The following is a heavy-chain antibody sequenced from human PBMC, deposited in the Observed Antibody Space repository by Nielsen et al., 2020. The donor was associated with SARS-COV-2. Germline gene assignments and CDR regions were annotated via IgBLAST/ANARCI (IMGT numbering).Heavy chain of an antibody. Sequence: ASVKVSCKASGFTFNRYYMHWVRQAPGQGLEWMGVFNPRGDRPSYTQKFRDRVTMTRDTSTSTVYMEVSSLRSEDSAVYYCARDSSGTYRRVDYWGQGTLVTVSS. J-gene: IGHJ4*02. CDR1: GFTFNRYY. CDR3: ARDSSGTYRRVDY. CDR2: FNPRGDRP. D-gene: IGHD3-22*01. V-gene: IGHV1-46*02.